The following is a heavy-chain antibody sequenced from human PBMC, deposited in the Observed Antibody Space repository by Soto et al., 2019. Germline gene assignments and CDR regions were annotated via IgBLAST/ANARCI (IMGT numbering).Heavy chain of an antibody. V-gene: IGHV4-30-4*01. Sequence: PSETLSLTCTVSGGSISSGDYYWNWIRQPPGKGLEWIGYIYFSGSTYYNPALKSRVTMSVDTSKNRFSLKLSSVTAADTAVYYCAREGILERFDYLSGTQNNWFDPWGQGALVTVSS. CDR2: IYFSGST. CDR1: GGSISSGDYY. CDR3: AREGILERFDYLSGTQNNWFDP. J-gene: IGHJ5*02. D-gene: IGHD3-16*01.